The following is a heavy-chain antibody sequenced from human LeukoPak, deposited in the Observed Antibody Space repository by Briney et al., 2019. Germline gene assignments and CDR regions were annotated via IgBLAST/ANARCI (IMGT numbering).Heavy chain of an antibody. CDR2: IRYDGSNK. CDR1: GFTFSSYG. CDR3: ATDHVAGKAY. V-gene: IGHV3-30*02. D-gene: IGHD6-19*01. Sequence: GGSLRLSCAASGFTFSSYGMHWVRQAPGKGLEWVAFIRYDGSNKYYADSVKGRFTISRDNSKNTLYLQMNSLRAEDTAVYSCATDHVAGKAYWGQGTLVTVSS. J-gene: IGHJ4*02.